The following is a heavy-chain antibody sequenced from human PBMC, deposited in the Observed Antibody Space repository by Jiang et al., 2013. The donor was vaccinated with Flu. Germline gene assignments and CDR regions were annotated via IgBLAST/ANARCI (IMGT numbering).Heavy chain of an antibody. J-gene: IGHJ3*02. CDR1: GFSLSTSGMC. V-gene: IGHV2-70*01. D-gene: IGHD6-13*01. CDR3: ARIRRCSSSLVMGAFDI. CDR2: IDWDDDK. Sequence: KPTQTLTLTCTFSGFSLSTSGMCVSWIRQPPGKALEWLALIDWDDDKYYSTSLKTRLTISKDTSKNQVVLTMTNMDPVDTATYYCARIRRCSSSLVMGAFDIWGQGTMVTVSS.